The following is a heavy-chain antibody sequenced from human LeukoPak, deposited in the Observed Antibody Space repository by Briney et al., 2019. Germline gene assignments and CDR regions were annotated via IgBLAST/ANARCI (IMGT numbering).Heavy chain of an antibody. CDR2: IYHSGST. CDR1: GYSISSGYY. J-gene: IGHJ4*02. D-gene: IGHD3-22*01. Sequence: SETLSLTCTVSGYSISSGYYWGWIRQPPGKGLEWIGSIYHSGSTYYNPSLKSRVTISVDTSKNQFSLKLSSVTAADTAVYYCARVSPDDSGYYGYWGQGTLVTVSS. V-gene: IGHV4-38-2*02. CDR3: ARVSPDDSGYYGY.